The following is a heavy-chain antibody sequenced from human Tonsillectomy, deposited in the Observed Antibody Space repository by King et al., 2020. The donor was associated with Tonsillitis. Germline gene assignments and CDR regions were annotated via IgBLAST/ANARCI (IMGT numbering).Heavy chain of an antibody. D-gene: IGHD6-19*01. J-gene: IGHJ6*02. CDR2: IKTKAYGGTT. CDR3: TRRPYSSGWYYYYGMDV. Sequence: VQLVESGGGLVQPGRSLRLSCTTSGFTFGDCALSWFRQAPGKGLEWVGFIKTKAYGGTTEYAASVKGRFSISREDSKSIAYLQMNSLKTEDTAVYYCTRRPYSSGWYYYYGMDVWGQGTTVTVSS. CDR1: GFTFGDCA. V-gene: IGHV3-49*03.